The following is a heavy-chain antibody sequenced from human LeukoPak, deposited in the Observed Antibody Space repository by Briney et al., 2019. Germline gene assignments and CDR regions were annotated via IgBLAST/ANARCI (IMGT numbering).Heavy chain of an antibody. Sequence: SETLSSTWTAADGTISRWYWCWLRQPPGKRLKWIGYFPYSASTNYNPSLNSRVPTSADTSNNDSSLEPRRVTAADTAVYYCASCSDTKGVCHLDAFDIWGQRTMFTVS. V-gene: IGHV4-59*01. CDR2: FPYSAST. J-gene: IGHJ3*02. CDR3: ASCSDTKGVCHLDAFDI. D-gene: IGHD2-8*01. CDR1: DGTISRWY.